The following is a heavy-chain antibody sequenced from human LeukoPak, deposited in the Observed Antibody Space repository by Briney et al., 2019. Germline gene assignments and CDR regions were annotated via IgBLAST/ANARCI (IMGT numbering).Heavy chain of an antibody. V-gene: IGHV1-2*02. CDR1: GYTFTGYY. CDR3: ARAHPSDYFDY. CDR2: INPNSAGN. Sequence: ASVKVSCKASGYTFTGYYMHWVRQAPGQGLEWMGWINPNSAGNNYAQKLQGRVTMTRDTSMSTAYMELSRLRSDDTAVYYCARAHPSDYFDYWGQGTLVSVSS. J-gene: IGHJ4*02.